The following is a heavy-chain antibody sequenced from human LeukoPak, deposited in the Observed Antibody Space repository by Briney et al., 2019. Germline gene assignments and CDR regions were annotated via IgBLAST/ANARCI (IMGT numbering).Heavy chain of an antibody. Sequence: SETLSLTCIVSGGSVSSSSYYWAWFRQPPGKGLDWIATTSYTGNTYYSQSLNSRVSSSLDTSKNQLSLKLSSVTAADTAVYYCARGWGRPNYYGSGSYFCYFDYWGQGTLVTVSS. CDR1: GGSVSSSSYY. D-gene: IGHD3-10*01. CDR3: ARGWGRPNYYGSGSYFCYFDY. J-gene: IGHJ4*02. CDR2: TSYTGNT. V-gene: IGHV4-39*07.